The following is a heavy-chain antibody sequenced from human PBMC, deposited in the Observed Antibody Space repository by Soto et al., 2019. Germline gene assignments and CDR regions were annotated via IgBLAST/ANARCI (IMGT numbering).Heavy chain of an antibody. Sequence: QVQLQESGPGLVKPSETLSLTCTVSGGSISSYYWSWIRQPPGKGLEWIGYIYYSGSTNYNPSLKSRVTISVDTSKNQFSLNLSSVTAADTAVYYCARLTTVSKYYCYYMDVWGKGTTVTVSS. CDR1: GGSISSYY. CDR3: ARLTTVSKYYCYYMDV. J-gene: IGHJ6*03. CDR2: IYYSGST. V-gene: IGHV4-59*08. D-gene: IGHD4-4*01.